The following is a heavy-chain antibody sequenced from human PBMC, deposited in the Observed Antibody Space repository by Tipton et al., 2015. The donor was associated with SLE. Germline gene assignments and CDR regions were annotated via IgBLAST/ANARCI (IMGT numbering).Heavy chain of an antibody. CDR3: AKEAARELLY. CDR1: GFTFSSYG. CDR2: ISYDGSNK. D-gene: IGHD1-26*01. V-gene: IGHV3-30*18. J-gene: IGHJ4*02. Sequence: SLRLSCAASGFTFSSYGMHWVRQAPGKGLEWVAVISYDGSNKYYADSVKGRFTISRDNSKNTLYLQMNSLRAEDTAVYYCAKEAARELLYWGQGTLVTVSS.